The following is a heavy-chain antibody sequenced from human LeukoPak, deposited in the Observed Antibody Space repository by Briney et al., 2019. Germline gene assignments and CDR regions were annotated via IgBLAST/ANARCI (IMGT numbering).Heavy chain of an antibody. CDR2: IDPSDSET. J-gene: IGHJ4*02. CDR3: ARQTAMGRSGDY. V-gene: IGHV5-51*01. D-gene: IGHD5-18*01. CDR1: GYTFTSYW. Sequence: GESLKISCKASGYTFTSYWIGWVRQMPGKGLEWMGIIDPSDSETRYTPSFQGQVTISVDKSLTTAYLQWDTLKASDTAMYYCARQTAMGRSGDYWGQGTLVTVSS.